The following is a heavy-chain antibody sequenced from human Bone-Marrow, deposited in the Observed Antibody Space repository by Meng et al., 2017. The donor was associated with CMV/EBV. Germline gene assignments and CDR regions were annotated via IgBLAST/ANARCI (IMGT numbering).Heavy chain of an antibody. J-gene: IGHJ6*02. CDR3: ARDLRYYDFWSGYYTCPYYYYGMDV. CDR2: INPSGGST. D-gene: IGHD3-3*01. CDR1: GYTFTSYY. V-gene: IGHV1-46*01. Sequence: ASVKVSCKASGYTFTSYYMHWVRQAPGQGLEWMGIINPSGGSTSYAQKFQGRVTMTRDTSTSTVYMELSSLRSEDTAVYYCARDLRYYDFWSGYYTCPYYYYGMDVWGQGTTVTVSS.